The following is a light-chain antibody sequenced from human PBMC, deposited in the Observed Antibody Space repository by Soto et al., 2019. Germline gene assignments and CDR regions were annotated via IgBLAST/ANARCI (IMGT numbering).Light chain of an antibody. V-gene: IGLV2-14*01. Sequence: HSALTQPASVSGSPGQSITISCTGTSSDVGGYNYVSWYQQHPGKAHKLMIYDVSNRPSGVSNRFSGSKSGNTASLTISGLQAEDEADYYCSSYTSSSTLAVFGRGTKLTVL. CDR3: SSYTSSSTLAV. J-gene: IGLJ3*02. CDR2: DVS. CDR1: SSDVGGYNY.